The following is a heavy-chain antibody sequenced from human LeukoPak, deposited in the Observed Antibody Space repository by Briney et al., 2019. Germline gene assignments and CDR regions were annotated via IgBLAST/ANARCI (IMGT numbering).Heavy chain of an antibody. CDR1: GGSISSSNW. CDR3: ARGGPYSSSWSFDY. CDR2: IYHSGST. D-gene: IGHD6-13*01. J-gene: IGHJ4*02. Sequence: SGTLSLTCAVSGGSISSSNWWSWVRQPPGKGLEWIGEIYHSGSTNYNPSLKSRVTISVDKSKNQFSLKLSSVTAADTAVYYCARGGPYSSSWSFDYWGQGTLVTVSS. V-gene: IGHV4-4*02.